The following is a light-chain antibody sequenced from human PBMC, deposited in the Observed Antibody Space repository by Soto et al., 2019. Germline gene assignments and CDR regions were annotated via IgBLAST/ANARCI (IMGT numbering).Light chain of an antibody. CDR3: SSYTSDSSYV. Sequence: LTRPASVSGSPGQSITISCTGTSSDVGLYDYVSWYQQHPGKAPQLMIYAVSNRPSGVSNRFSASKSGNTASLFISGLQAEDEADYYCSSYTSDSSYVFGSGTKVTVL. CDR1: SSDVGLYDY. V-gene: IGLV2-14*01. J-gene: IGLJ1*01. CDR2: AVS.